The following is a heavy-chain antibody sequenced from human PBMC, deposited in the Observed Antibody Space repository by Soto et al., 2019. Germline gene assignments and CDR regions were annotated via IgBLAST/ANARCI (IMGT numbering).Heavy chain of an antibody. CDR2: IKQDGSEK. V-gene: IGHV3-7*01. CDR1: GFTFSSYW. D-gene: IGHD3-3*01. Sequence: GSLRLSCAASGFTFSSYWMSWVRQAPGKGLEWVANIKQDGSEKYYVDSVKGRFTISRDNAKNSLYLQMNSLRAEDTAVYYCARRNYDFWSGYSRGYIYYYYMDVWGKGTTVTVSS. CDR3: ARRNYDFWSGYSRGYIYYYYMDV. J-gene: IGHJ6*03.